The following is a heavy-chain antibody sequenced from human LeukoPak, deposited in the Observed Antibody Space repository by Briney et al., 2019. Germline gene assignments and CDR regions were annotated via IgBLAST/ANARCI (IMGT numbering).Heavy chain of an antibody. D-gene: IGHD4/OR15-4a*01. CDR2: ISGSGGST. CDR1: GFTFSSYA. CDR3: AKVLSPNYYFDY. J-gene: IGHJ4*02. V-gene: IGHV3-23*01. Sequence: GGSLRLSCAASGFTFSSYAMSWVRQAPGEGLEWVSAISGSGGSTYYADSVKGRFTISRDNSKNTLYLQMNGLRAEDTAVYYCAKVLSPNYYFDYWGQGTLVTVSS.